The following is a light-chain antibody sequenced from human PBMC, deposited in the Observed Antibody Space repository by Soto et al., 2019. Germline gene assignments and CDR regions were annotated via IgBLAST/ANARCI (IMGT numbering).Light chain of an antibody. CDR3: QQYNNWPPYT. V-gene: IGKV3-15*01. J-gene: IGKJ2*01. CDR2: GAS. CDR1: QSVSSN. Sequence: EIVMTQSPATLSVSPGERATLSCRASQSVSSNLAWYQQKPRQAPRLLIYGASTRATGIPARFSGRGSGTEFTLTISSLKSEDFAVYYCQQYNNWPPYTFGHWNKLEIK.